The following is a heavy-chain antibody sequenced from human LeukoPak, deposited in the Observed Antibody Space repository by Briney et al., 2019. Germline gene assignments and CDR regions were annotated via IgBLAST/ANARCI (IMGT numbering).Heavy chain of an antibody. CDR2: ISDVGSHT. J-gene: IGHJ4*02. Sequence: PAGPLRLSGAASGFTFSSYWMHWVRPAPGTGLVWVSRISDVGSHTFYADSVKGRFAMSRDNAKNTLYLQMNSLRVEDTAVYYCAKSSPPPLRYWGQGTLVTVSS. CDR1: GFTFSSYW. V-gene: IGHV3-74*01. CDR3: AKSSPPPLRY.